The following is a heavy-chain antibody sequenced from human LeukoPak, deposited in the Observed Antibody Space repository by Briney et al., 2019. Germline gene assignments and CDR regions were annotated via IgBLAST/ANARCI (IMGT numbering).Heavy chain of an antibody. J-gene: IGHJ2*01. D-gene: IGHD3-10*01. CDR1: GYTFTTYW. CDR2: IYPDDSDT. Sequence: GESLKISCQASGYTFTTYWIGWVRQMPGKGLECMGIIYPDDSDTTYSPSFQGQVTISADKSFSTAYLQWSSLKAPDTAINYCARLGGDTYYFGSASYPNWYFDLWGRGTLVTVSS. CDR3: ARLGGDTYYFGSASYPNWYFDL. V-gene: IGHV5-51*01.